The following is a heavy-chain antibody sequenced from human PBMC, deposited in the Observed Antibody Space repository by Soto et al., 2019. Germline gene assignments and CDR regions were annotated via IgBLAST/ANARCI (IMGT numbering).Heavy chain of an antibody. D-gene: IGHD6-19*01. CDR1: GGSISSYY. Sequence: PSETLSLTCTVSGGSISSYYWSWIRQPPGKGLEWIGYIYYSGSTNYNPSLKSRVTISVDTSKNQFSLKLSSVTAADTDVYYCARDLGPQQWVDYWGQGTLVTVSS. V-gene: IGHV4-59*01. CDR2: IYYSGST. J-gene: IGHJ4*02. CDR3: ARDLGPQQWVDY.